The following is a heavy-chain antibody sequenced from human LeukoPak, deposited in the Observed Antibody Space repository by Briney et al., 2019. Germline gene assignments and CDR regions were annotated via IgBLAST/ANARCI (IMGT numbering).Heavy chain of an antibody. J-gene: IGHJ5*02. Sequence: PSETLSLTCAVYGGSFSGYYWSWIRQPPGKGLEWIGEINHSGSTNYNPSLKSRVTISVATSKNQFSLKLSSVTAADTAVYYCARGGYNSRRDNWFDPWGQGTLVTVSS. D-gene: IGHD5-12*01. CDR2: INHSGST. V-gene: IGHV4-34*01. CDR1: GGSFSGYY. CDR3: ARGGYNSRRDNWFDP.